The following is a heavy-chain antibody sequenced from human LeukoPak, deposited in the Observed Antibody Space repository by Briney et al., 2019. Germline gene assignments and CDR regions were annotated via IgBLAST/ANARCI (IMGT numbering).Heavy chain of an antibody. D-gene: IGHD4-17*01. CDR2: ISYDGSNK. V-gene: IGHV3-30-3*01. Sequence: LPGGSLRLSCAASGFTFSSYAMHWVRQAPGKGLEWVAVISYDGSNKYYADSVKGRFTISRDNSKNTLYLQMNSLRAEDTAVYYCARDQSPITVTTSSHYGMDVWGQGTTVTVSS. CDR3: ARDQSPITVTTSSHYGMDV. J-gene: IGHJ6*02. CDR1: GFTFSSYA.